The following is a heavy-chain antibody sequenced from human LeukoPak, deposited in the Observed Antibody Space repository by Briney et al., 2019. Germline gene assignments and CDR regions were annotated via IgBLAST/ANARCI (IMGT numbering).Heavy chain of an antibody. CDR3: AKGGITMVRGVIIPYYFDY. CDR1: GFAFSSYA. J-gene: IGHJ4*02. V-gene: IGHV3-23*01. CDR2: ISGSGGST. D-gene: IGHD3-10*01. Sequence: PGGSLRLSCAASGFAFSSYAMSWVRQAPGKGLEWVSAISGSGGSTYYADSVKGRFTISRDNSKNTLYLQMNSLRAEDTAVYYCAKGGITMVRGVIIPYYFDYWGQGTLVTVSS.